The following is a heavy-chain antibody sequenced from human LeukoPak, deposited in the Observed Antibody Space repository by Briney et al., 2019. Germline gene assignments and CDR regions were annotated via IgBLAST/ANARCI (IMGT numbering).Heavy chain of an antibody. V-gene: IGHV3-66*01. CDR2: LYSGGIT. J-gene: IGHJ3*01. CDR1: GFNVSTKY. CDR3: AKKMDDAFDV. D-gene: IGHD5-24*01. Sequence: GGSLRLSCAASGFNVSTKYMSWVRQAPGKGLEWVSLLYSGGITYYADSVKGRFTTSRDNSKNTLYLQMNSLRAEDTAVYYCAKKMDDAFDVWGQGTMVTVSS.